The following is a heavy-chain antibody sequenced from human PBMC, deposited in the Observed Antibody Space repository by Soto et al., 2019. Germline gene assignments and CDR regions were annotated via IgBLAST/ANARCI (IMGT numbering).Heavy chain of an antibody. V-gene: IGHV4-39*01. D-gene: IGHD1-26*01. CDR3: ARLLSVFDY. CDR1: GGSISSSSYY. J-gene: IGHJ4*02. Sequence: SETLSLTCTVSGGSISSSSYYWGWIRQPPGKGLEWIGNFYYSGSTYYTPSLRSRVTISVDTSKNQFSLKMSSVTAADTAVYYCARLLSVFDYWGQGILVTVSS. CDR2: FYYSGST.